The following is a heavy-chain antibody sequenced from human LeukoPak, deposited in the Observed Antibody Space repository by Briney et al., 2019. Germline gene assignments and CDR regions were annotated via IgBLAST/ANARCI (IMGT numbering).Heavy chain of an antibody. CDR2: INPNSGGT. D-gene: IGHD2-2*01. CDR3: ARSAYCSSTSCLYYYYYYYMDV. Sequence: ASVKVSCKASGYTFTGYYMHWVRQAPGQGLGWMGWINPNSGGTNYAQKFQGRVTMTRDTSISTAYMELSRLRSDDTAVYYCARSAYCSSTSCLYYYYYYYMDVWGKGTTVTVSS. V-gene: IGHV1-2*02. CDR1: GYTFTGYY. J-gene: IGHJ6*03.